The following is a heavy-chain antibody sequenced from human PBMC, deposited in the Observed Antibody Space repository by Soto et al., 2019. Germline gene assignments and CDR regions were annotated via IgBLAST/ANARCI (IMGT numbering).Heavy chain of an antibody. J-gene: IGHJ4*02. Sequence: GGSLTLSCAASGFAFSNYAMHRVRQAPGKGLEWVSSISTSIDATYYADSVRGRFTISRDDSKNTLYLQMNSLRAEDSAVYYCAKDRSVAARNFDYWGQGTQVTV. CDR2: ISTSIDAT. D-gene: IGHD6-6*01. CDR3: AKDRSVAARNFDY. CDR1: GFAFSNYA. V-gene: IGHV3-23*01.